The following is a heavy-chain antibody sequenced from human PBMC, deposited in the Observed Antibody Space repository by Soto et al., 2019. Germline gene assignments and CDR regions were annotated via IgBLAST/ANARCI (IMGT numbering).Heavy chain of an antibody. D-gene: IGHD3-3*01. Sequence: GGSLRLSCAASGFTFSNYWMHWVRQAPGRGLEWVSGISGSGAGTYYADSVKGRFTISRDNSKNTLYLQMSGLRAEDAAVYYCAKGPTVFGAVISFDYYYGMYVWGQGTPVTVSS. CDR2: ISGSGAGT. CDR1: GFTFSNYW. J-gene: IGHJ6*02. V-gene: IGHV3-23*01. CDR3: AKGPTVFGAVISFDYYYGMYV.